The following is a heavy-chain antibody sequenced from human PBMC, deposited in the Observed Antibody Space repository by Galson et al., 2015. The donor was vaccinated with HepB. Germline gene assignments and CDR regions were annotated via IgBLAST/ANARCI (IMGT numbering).Heavy chain of an antibody. CDR3: TRAFDI. V-gene: IGHV3-9*01. Sequence: SLRLSCAASGSTFDDYAMHWVRQAPGKGLEWVSGISWNSGTIGYADSVKGRFTISRDNAKNSQYLQMNSLRAEDTALYYCTRAFDIWGQGTMVIVSS. CDR2: ISWNSGTI. CDR1: GSTFDDYA. J-gene: IGHJ3*02.